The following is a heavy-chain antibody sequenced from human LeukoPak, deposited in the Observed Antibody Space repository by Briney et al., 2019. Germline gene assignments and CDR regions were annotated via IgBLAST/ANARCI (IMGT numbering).Heavy chain of an antibody. CDR3: AANMKSEDY. D-gene: IGHD2/OR15-2a*01. CDR1: GFTFTSSA. V-gene: IGHV1-58*02. CDR2: IVVGSGNT. Sequence: EASVKVSFKASGFTFTSSAMQWVRQARGQRLEWIGWIVVGSGNTNYAQKFQERVTITRDMSTSTAYMELSSLRSEDTAVYYCAANMKSEDYWGQGTLVTVSS. J-gene: IGHJ4*02.